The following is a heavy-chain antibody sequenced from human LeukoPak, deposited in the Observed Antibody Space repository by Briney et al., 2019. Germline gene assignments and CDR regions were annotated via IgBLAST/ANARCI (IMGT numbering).Heavy chain of an antibody. J-gene: IGHJ4*02. V-gene: IGHV3-15*07. Sequence: GGSLRLSCAASGYTFSNAYMNWVRQAPGKGLEWVGRIKPKTDGETTEYAAPVKGRFSISRDDSKNMLYLQMNSLKTEDTAVYYCITPLPYSAQGGQGTLVTVSS. CDR1: GYTFSNAY. CDR3: ITPLPYSAQ. CDR2: IKPKTDGETT. D-gene: IGHD2-21*01.